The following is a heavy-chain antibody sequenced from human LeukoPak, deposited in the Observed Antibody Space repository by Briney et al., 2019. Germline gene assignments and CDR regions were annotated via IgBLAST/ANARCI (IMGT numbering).Heavy chain of an antibody. Sequence: SETLSLTCTVSGLSINTYFWSWLRQPPGKGLEWIGYVYYNGITNYNPSLKSRVSNSLDTSKNQFSLRLNSVTAAETAVYYCASQLGGTTFHWGQGTLVTVSS. CDR3: ASQLGGTTFH. D-gene: IGHD1/OR15-1a*01. V-gene: IGHV4-59*01. J-gene: IGHJ4*02. CDR1: GLSINTYF. CDR2: VYYNGIT.